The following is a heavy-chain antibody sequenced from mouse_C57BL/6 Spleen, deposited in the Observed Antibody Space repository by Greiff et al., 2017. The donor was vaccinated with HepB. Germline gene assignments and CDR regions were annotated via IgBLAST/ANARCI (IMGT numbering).Heavy chain of an antibody. D-gene: IGHD1-1*01. CDR2: ISYDGSN. CDR3: AIYGSSAY. V-gene: IGHV3-6*01. Sequence: ESGPGLVKPSQSLSLTCSVTGYSITSGYYWNWIRQFPGNKLEWMGYISYDGSNNYNPSLKNRISITRDTSKNQFFLKLNSVTTEDTATYYCAIYGSSAYWGQGTLVTVSA. CDR1: GYSITSGYY. J-gene: IGHJ3*01.